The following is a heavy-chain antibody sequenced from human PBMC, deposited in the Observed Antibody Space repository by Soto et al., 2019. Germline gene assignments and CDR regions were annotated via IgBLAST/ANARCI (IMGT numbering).Heavy chain of an antibody. CDR3: AIASVTRIRGEPPAH. V-gene: IGHV3-23*01. D-gene: IGHD3-10*01. Sequence: PGGSLRLSCTASGIIFRAFAMSWVRQAPGKGLEWVSGITGSGGSTNYADSVKGRFTIFRDNSKDTLYLQMHSLGVDDTAIYYCAIASVTRIRGEPPAHWGQGTLVTASS. CDR2: ITGSGGST. J-gene: IGHJ4*02. CDR1: GIIFRAFA.